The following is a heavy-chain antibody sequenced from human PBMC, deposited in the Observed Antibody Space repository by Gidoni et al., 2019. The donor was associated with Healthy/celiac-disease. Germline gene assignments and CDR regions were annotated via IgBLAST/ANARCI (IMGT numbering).Heavy chain of an antibody. CDR2: ISYDGSNK. V-gene: IGHV3-30*18. CDR3: AKDLFPYYDILTGKTPGHGMDV. Sequence: QVQLVESGGGVVQPGRSLRLSCAASGFPFRSYGLPWVRPAPRKGLAWVAVISYDGSNKYYADSVKGRFTISRDNSKNTLYLQMNSLRAEDTAVYYCAKDLFPYYDILTGKTPGHGMDVWGQGTTVTVSS. CDR1: GFPFRSYG. J-gene: IGHJ6*02. D-gene: IGHD3-9*01.